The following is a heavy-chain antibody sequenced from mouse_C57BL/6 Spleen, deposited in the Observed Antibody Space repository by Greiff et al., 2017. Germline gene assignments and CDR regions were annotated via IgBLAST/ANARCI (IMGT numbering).Heavy chain of an antibody. D-gene: IGHD1-1*01. V-gene: IGHV3-6*01. CDR2: ISYDGSN. CDR3: ARAGSSYDWYFDV. J-gene: IGHJ1*03. Sequence: EVQLVESGPGLVKPSQSLSLTCSVTGYSITSGYYWNWIRQFPGNKLEWLGYISYDGSNNYNPSLKNRISITRDTSKIQFFLKLNSVTTEDTATYYCARAGSSYDWYFDVWGTGTTVTVSS. CDR1: GYSITSGYY.